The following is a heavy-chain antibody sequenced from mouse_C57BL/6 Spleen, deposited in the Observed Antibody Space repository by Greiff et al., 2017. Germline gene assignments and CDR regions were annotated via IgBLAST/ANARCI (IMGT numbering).Heavy chain of an antibody. CDR1: GYTFTDYY. Sequence: VQLQQSGPELVKPGASVKISCKASGYTFTDYYMNWVKQSHGKSLEWIGDINPNNGGTSYNQKFKGKATLTVDKSSSTAYMELRSLTSEDSAVYYCARPGSSVFDYWGQGTTLTVSS. D-gene: IGHD1-1*01. CDR2: INPNNGGT. V-gene: IGHV1-26*01. CDR3: ARPGSSVFDY. J-gene: IGHJ2*01.